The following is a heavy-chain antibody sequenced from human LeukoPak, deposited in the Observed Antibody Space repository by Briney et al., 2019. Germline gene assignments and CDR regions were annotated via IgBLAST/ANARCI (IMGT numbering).Heavy chain of an antibody. CDR2: IYSSGST. J-gene: IGHJ4*02. CDR3: ARDYGSSWYVT. V-gene: IGHV4-4*07. Sequence: SETLSLTCTVSGGSIISYYRNWIRQPAGKGLEWIGRIYSSGSTNYNPSLESRLIMSVDTSKNQFSLKLTSVTAADTAVYYCARDYGSSWYVTWGQGILVTVSS. CDR1: GGSIISYY. D-gene: IGHD6-13*01.